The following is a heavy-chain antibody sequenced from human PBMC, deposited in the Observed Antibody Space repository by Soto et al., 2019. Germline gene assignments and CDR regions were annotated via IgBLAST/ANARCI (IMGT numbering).Heavy chain of an antibody. V-gene: IGHV3-23*01. CDR3: AKERLGRGIDY. D-gene: IGHD3-10*01. CDR1: GFTFSNYA. J-gene: IGHJ4*02. Sequence: EVLLLDSGGGLVQPGGPLRLSCAASGFTFSNYAMPGFGQAPGRGPEWISTVNNGGGGTYYADSVKGRFTISRDNSKNTLYLQVSSLRAEDTAVYYCAKERLGRGIDYWGQGILVTVSS. CDR2: VNNGGGGT.